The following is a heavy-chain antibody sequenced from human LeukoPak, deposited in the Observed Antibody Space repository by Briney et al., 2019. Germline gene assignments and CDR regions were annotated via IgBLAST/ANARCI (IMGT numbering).Heavy chain of an antibody. CDR2: ISGSGGST. J-gene: IGHJ4*02. CDR1: GFTFSSYA. V-gene: IGHV3-23*01. CDR3: AKGDRRFLEWLCLDY. D-gene: IGHD3-3*01. Sequence: QPXXSLRLSCAASGFTFSSYAMSWVRPAPGKGLEWVSAISGSGGSTYYADSVKGRFTISRKNSKNTLYLQMNSLRAEDTAVYYCAKGDRRFLEWLCLDYWGQGTLVTVSS.